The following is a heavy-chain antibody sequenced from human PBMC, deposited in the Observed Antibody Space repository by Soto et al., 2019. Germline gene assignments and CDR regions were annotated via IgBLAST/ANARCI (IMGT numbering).Heavy chain of an antibody. CDR3: TRDDVLLVPAGIDAFDI. Sequence: EVQLVESGGGLVQAGGSLKLSCAASDFIFSDSSIHWVRQASGKGLEWLGRIRSRANSYATGYAASVKGRFTIFRDDSKNTAYLQMNSLRPEDTAIYYCTRDDVLLVPAGIDAFDIWGQGTTVIVSS. D-gene: IGHD2-2*01. CDR1: DFIFSDSS. V-gene: IGHV3-73*01. J-gene: IGHJ3*02. CDR2: IRSRANSYAT.